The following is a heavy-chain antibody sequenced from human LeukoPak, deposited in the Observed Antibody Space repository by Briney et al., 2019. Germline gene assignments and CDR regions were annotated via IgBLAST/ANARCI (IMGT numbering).Heavy chain of an antibody. D-gene: IGHD6-19*01. CDR3: ATARRDSSGWRFDY. Sequence: GGSLRLSCAASGFTFNSFWMSWVRQAPGKGLEWVANIKEDGSEKFYVDSVKGRFTISRDNAKNSLYLQMNSLRAEDTAVYYCATARRDSSGWRFDYWGQGTLVTVST. V-gene: IGHV3-7*01. CDR2: IKEDGSEK. J-gene: IGHJ4*02. CDR1: GFTFNSFW.